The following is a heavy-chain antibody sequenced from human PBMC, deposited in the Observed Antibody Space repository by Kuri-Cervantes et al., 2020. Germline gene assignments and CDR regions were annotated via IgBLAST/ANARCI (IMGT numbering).Heavy chain of an antibody. Sequence: GESLKISCATSGFTFSSYAMSWVRQAPGKGLEWVAVISYDGSNKYYADSVKGRFTISRDNSKNTLYLQMNSLRAEDTAVYYCARGREISVSGYGDYMDVWGKGTTVTVSS. D-gene: IGHD5-12*01. CDR3: ARGREISVSGYGDYMDV. CDR1: GFTFSSYA. J-gene: IGHJ6*03. CDR2: ISYDGSNK. V-gene: IGHV3-30-3*01.